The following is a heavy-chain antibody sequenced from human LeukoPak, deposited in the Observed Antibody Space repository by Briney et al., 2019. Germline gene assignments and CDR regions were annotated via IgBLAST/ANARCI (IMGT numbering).Heavy chain of an antibody. Sequence: SETLSLTCTVSGGSISSHYWSWIRQPAGKGLEWIGHIYTSGSTNFNPSLKSRVTMSVDTSKNQFSLKLSSVTAADTAVYYCARHRVVVGATTDYYYMDVWGKGTTVTVSS. V-gene: IGHV4-4*07. J-gene: IGHJ6*03. CDR3: ARHRVVVGATTDYYYMDV. CDR1: GGSISSHY. CDR2: IYTSGST. D-gene: IGHD1-26*01.